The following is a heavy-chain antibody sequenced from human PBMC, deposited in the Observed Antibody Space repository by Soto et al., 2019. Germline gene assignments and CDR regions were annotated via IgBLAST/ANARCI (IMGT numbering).Heavy chain of an antibody. Sequence: GKRLKWVSGIILSGGSTGYADSVKGRFTISIDNAKNSLYLQMNSLRAEDTALYHCARVDSLPLYFFFQAEDGIYDYLPVSAFLLNRSSDL. V-gene: IGHV3-20*01. D-gene: IGHD5-12*01. CDR3: ARVDSLPLYFFFQAEDGIYDYLPVSAFLLNRSSDL. CDR2: IILSGGST. J-gene: IGHJ2*01.